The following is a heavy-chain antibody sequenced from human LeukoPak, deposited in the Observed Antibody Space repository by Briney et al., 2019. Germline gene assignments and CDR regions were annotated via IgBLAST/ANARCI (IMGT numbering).Heavy chain of an antibody. CDR3: ARDHCSSTSCYGMDV. V-gene: IGHV4-31*03. Sequence: PSQTLSLTCTVSGGSISSGGYSWSWIRQHPGKGLEWIGYIYYSGSTYYNPSLKSRVTISVDTSKNQFSLKLSSVTAADTAVYYCARDHCSSTSCYGMDVWGQGTTVTVSS. CDR2: IYYSGST. D-gene: IGHD2-2*01. CDR1: GGSISSGGYS. J-gene: IGHJ6*02.